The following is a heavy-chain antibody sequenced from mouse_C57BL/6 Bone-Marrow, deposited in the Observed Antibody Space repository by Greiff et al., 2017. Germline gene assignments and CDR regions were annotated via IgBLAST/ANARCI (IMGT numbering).Heavy chain of an antibody. CDR2: IDPENGYT. CDR3: NSCTTVKSWYFDF. D-gene: IGHD1-1*01. Sequence: VQLQQSGAELVRPGASVKLSCTASGFNIKDYYMHWVKQRPEQGLEWIGWIDPENGYTEYASKFQGKATITADTSSNTAYLQLSSLTSEDTAVYYGNSCTTVKSWYFDFWGTGTTVTVSS. CDR1: GFNIKDYY. J-gene: IGHJ1*03. V-gene: IGHV14-4*01.